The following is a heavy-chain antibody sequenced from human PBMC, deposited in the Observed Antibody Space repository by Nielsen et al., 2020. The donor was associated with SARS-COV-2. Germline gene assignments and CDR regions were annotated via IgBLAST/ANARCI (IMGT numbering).Heavy chain of an antibody. D-gene: IGHD6-19*01. V-gene: IGHV3-23*01. CDR1: GFTISTYA. J-gene: IGHJ4*02. Sequence: GGSLRLSCVVSGFTISTYAMSWVRQAPGKGLEWVSAISASTYYADSVKGRFTISRDNSKNTLYLQMNSLRAEDTAVYYCAKRSGYTSGWYGGYWGQGTLVTVSS. CDR2: ISAST. CDR3: AKRSGYTSGWYGGY.